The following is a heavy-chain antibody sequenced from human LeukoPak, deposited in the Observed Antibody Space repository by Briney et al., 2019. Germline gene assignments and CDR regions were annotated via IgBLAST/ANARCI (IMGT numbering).Heavy chain of an antibody. D-gene: IGHD3-3*01. CDR1: GGSFSGYY. CDR2: INHSGST. J-gene: IGHJ4*02. V-gene: IGHV4-34*01. CDR3: ARHCCDFWTGHYFDY. Sequence: PSETLSLTCAVYGGSFSGYYWSWIRQPPGKGLEWIGEINHSGSTNYNPSLKSRVTIPVDTSKNQFSLKLSSVTAADTAVYYCARHCCDFWTGHYFDYWGQGTLVTVSS.